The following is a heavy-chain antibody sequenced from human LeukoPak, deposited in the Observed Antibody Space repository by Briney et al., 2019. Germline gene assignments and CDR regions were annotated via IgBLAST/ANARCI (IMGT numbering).Heavy chain of an antibody. CDR1: GYTLTSFA. D-gene: IGHD6-19*01. V-gene: IGHV1-3*01. CDR3: ARDGKHIAVPGVRYPMDV. CDR2: LNAANGNS. J-gene: IGHJ6*02. Sequence: ASVTVSCKASGYTLTSFAMHWVRPAPGQRLEWMGRLNAANGNSQYSQKFQDRVTITSDSSANTAYMEFSSLRSEDSAVYYCARDGKHIAVPGVRYPMDVWDQGTTVTVS.